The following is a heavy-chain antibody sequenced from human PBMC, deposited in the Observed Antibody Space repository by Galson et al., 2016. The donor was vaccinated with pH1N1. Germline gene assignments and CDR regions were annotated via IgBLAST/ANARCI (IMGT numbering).Heavy chain of an antibody. V-gene: IGHV4-34*01. CDR2: INHSGST. CDR3: ARKEMRGSYYFLGDY. CDR1: GGSFSGYS. Sequence: SETLSLTCAVYGGSFSGYSWSWIRQPPGKGLEWIGEINHSGSTNYNPSRKSRVTISVDASNNQASLKLSSVTAADTAVYYWARKEMRGSYYFLGDYWGQGTLVTVSS. J-gene: IGHJ4*02. D-gene: IGHD3-10*01.